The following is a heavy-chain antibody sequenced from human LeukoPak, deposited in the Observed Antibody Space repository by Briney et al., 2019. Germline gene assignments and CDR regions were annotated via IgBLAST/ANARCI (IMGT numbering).Heavy chain of an antibody. CDR1: GFTVSSNY. V-gene: IGHV3-53*04. Sequence: PGGSLRLSCAASGFTVSSNYMSWVRQAPGKGLEWVSVIYSGGSTYYADSVKGRFTISRHNSKNTLYLQMNSLRAEDTAVYYCARSANPDYYYYGMDVWGQGTTVTVSS. CDR2: IYSGGST. J-gene: IGHJ6*02. CDR3: ARSANPDYYYYGMDV. D-gene: IGHD6-13*01.